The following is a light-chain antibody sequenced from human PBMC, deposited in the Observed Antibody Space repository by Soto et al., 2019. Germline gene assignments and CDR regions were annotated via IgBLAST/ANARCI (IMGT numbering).Light chain of an antibody. CDR1: QSIASY. J-gene: IGKJ2*01. CDR3: QETYRSPVT. V-gene: IGKV1-39*01. Sequence: DVQMTQSPSSLSASVGDRVTITCRASQSIASYLNWYQQRPGKAPKLLIYAASNLESGVPSRFSGSGSQTDFTLTISSLQPEDFATYYCQETYRSPVTFGQGTKVEIK. CDR2: AAS.